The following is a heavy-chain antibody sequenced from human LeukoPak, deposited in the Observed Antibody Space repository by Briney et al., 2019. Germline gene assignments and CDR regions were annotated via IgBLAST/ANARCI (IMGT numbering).Heavy chain of an antibody. CDR2: IYYGRTT. CDR1: GDSISSSSHH. CDR3: VRHDGRGGATMGALDS. J-gene: IGHJ4*02. Sequence: SETLSLTCTVSGDSISSSSHHWGWIRQSPGKGLEWIGSIYYGRTTYCNPSLNNRVSISVVTSKSQFSLQLNSMSAADTAVYYCVRHDGRGGATMGALDSWGQGSLVTVSS. V-gene: IGHV4-39*01. D-gene: IGHD4/OR15-4a*01.